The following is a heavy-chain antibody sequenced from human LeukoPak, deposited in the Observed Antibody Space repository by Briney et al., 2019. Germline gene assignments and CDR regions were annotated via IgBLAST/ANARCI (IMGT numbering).Heavy chain of an antibody. D-gene: IGHD3-9*01. V-gene: IGHV1-18*01. CDR2: ISAYNGNT. CDR1: GYTFTSYG. Sequence: ASVKVSCKASGYTFTSYGISWVRQAPGQGLEWIGWISAYNGNTNYTQKLQGRVTMTTDTSTSTAYMELRSLRSDDAAVYYCARGPGQPRSPYYDILTGYYPRNDAFDIWGQGTMVTVSS. CDR3: ARGPGQPRSPYYDILTGYYPRNDAFDI. J-gene: IGHJ3*02.